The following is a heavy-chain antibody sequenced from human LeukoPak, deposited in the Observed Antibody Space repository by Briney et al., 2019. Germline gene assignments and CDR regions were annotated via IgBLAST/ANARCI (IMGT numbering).Heavy chain of an antibody. J-gene: IGHJ5*02. CDR1: GFDFSTFW. V-gene: IGHV3-74*01. CDR2: INSDGNII. Sequence: PGGSLRLSCATSGFDFSTFWMHWVRQAPGKGLVWVARINSDGNIISDADSVKGRFTISRDNDKNTLYLQMSSLRAEDTAVYYCATYLTLDSTWGQGTLVSVSS. D-gene: IGHD6-13*01. CDR3: ATYLTLDST.